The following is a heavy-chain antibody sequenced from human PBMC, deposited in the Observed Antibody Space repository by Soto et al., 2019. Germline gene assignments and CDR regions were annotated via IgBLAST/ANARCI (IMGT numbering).Heavy chain of an antibody. D-gene: IGHD3-16*02. CDR1: GFTFSSYS. J-gene: IGHJ3*02. V-gene: IGHV3-21*01. Sequence: PGGSLRLSCAASGFTFSSYSMNWVRQAPGKGLEWVSSISSSSSYIYYADSVKGRFTISRDNAKNSLYLQMNSLRAEDTAVYYCAGADDYVWGCCCCTYSHGSDIRGQQTMVTASS. CDR2: ISSSSSYI. CDR3: AGADDYVWGCCCCTYSHGSDI.